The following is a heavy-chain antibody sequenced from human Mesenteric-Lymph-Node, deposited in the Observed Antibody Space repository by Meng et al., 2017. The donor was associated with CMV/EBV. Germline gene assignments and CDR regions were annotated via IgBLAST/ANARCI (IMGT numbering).Heavy chain of an antibody. Sequence: GESLKISCAASGFTFSSYAMHWVRQAPGKGLEWVAVISYGGSNKYYADSVKGRFTISRDNSKNTLYLQMNSLRAEDTAVYYCARDRRGYCSSTSCYRHYGMDVWGQGTTVTVSS. J-gene: IGHJ6*02. CDR2: ISYGGSNK. V-gene: IGHV3-30*04. CDR3: ARDRRGYCSSTSCYRHYGMDV. D-gene: IGHD2-2*01. CDR1: GFTFSSYA.